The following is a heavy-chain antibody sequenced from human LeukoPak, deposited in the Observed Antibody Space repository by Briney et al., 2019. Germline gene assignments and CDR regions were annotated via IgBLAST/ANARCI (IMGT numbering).Heavy chain of an antibody. V-gene: IGHV3-49*03. CDR3: TRDYYYDSSGYP. D-gene: IGHD3-22*01. CDR2: IRSKAYGGTT. CDR1: GFTFTNAW. J-gene: IGHJ5*02. Sequence: GGSLRLSCAASGFTFTNAWMSWFRQAPGKGLEWVGFIRSKAYGGTTEYAASVKGRFTISRDDSKSIAYLQMNSLKTEDTAVYYCTRDYYYDSSGYPWGQGTLVTVSS.